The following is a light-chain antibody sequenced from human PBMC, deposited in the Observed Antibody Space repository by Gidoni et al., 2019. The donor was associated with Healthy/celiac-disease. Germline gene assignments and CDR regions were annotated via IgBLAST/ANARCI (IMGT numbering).Light chain of an antibody. CDR2: DVS. J-gene: IGLJ3*02. CDR3: CSYAGSYTFEV. Sequence: QSALTQPRSVSGSPVQSVTISCTGTSSDVGGYNYVSWYQQHPGKAPKLMIYDVSKRPSGGPDLFSGSKSGNTASLTISGLQAEDEADYYCCSYAGSYTFEVFGGGTKLTVL. V-gene: IGLV2-11*01. CDR1: SSDVGGYNY.